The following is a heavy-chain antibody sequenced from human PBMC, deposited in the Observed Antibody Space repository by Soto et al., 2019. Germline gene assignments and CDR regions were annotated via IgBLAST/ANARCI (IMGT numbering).Heavy chain of an antibody. CDR2: IGPSGNT. CDR1: GFTFSNSG. Sequence: EVQLLESGGDLVQPGGSLRLVCAASGFTFSNSGMRWVRQAPGQGLEGVSSIGPSGNTYYSDAVKGRFTISRDISKNTLFLQMDSLRAEDTATYYCAKLLHNSYYNVMDVWGQGTTVTVSS. V-gene: IGHV3-23*01. D-gene: IGHD4-4*01. J-gene: IGHJ6*02. CDR3: AKLLHNSYYNVMDV.